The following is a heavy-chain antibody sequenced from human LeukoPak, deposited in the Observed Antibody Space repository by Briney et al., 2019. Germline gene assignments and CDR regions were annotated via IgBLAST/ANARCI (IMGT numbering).Heavy chain of an antibody. CDR3: TTEDWGVDFDY. D-gene: IGHD3-16*01. J-gene: IGHJ4*02. CDR2: IKSKTDGGTT. CDR1: GFTFSNAW. Sequence: GGSLRLSCAASGFTFSNAWMSWGRQPPGDGLELVGRIKSKTDGGTTGYAPPVKGRFTISRDDSKNTLSLKMNSMTAEDTAVYYCTTEDWGVDFDYWGQGTLVTVSS. V-gene: IGHV3-15*01.